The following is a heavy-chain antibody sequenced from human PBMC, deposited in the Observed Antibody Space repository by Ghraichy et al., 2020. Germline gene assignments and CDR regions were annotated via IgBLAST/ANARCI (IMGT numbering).Heavy chain of an antibody. CDR2: ISSSSSTI. V-gene: IGHV3-48*01. J-gene: IGHJ6*02. CDR3: ARDGSGYDYDYYYGMDV. D-gene: IGHD5-12*01. CDR1: GFTFSSYI. Sequence: GGSLRLSCAASGFTFSSYIMNWVRQAPGKGLEWVSYISSSSSTIYYADSVKGRFTISRDNAKNSLYLQMNSLRAEDTAVYYCARDGSGYDYDYYYGMDVWGQGTTVTVSS.